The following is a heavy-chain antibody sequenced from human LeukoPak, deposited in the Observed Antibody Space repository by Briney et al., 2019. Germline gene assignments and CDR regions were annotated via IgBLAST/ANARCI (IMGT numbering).Heavy chain of an antibody. CDR1: GFTFSGYW. CDR2: IKECGSVI. V-gene: IGHV3-74*01. CDR3: VRDLILSWTPGDDFDH. J-gene: IGHJ4*02. D-gene: IGHD3/OR15-3a*01. Sequence: PGGSLRLLCAASGFTFSGYWMHWVRHAPAKGLEEVSRIKECGSVITYAESVKGRVTISREKAKNTVYLQMDSLRAEDTGVYYCVRDLILSWTPGDDFDHWVQGTLVSVCS.